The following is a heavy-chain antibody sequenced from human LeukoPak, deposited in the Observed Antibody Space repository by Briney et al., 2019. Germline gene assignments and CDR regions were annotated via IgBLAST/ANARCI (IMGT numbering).Heavy chain of an antibody. CDR1: GGSIYSGDYY. J-gene: IGHJ1*01. Sequence: SETLSLICTVSGGSIYSGDYYWSWIRQPPGKGLEWIGYIYHSGSIYYNPSLKSRVTVSVDTSKNQFSLKLSSVTAADTAVYYCARVIAVAGDLEYFQHWGQGTLVTVSS. CDR3: ARVIAVAGDLEYFQH. CDR2: IYHSGSI. V-gene: IGHV4-30-4*01. D-gene: IGHD6-13*01.